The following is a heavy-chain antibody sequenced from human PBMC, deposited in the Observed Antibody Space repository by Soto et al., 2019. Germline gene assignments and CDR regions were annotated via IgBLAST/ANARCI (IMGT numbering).Heavy chain of an antibody. CDR1: GYTFTGYC. Sequence: ASVKVSCKASGYTFTGYCMHWLRQAPGQGLEWMGWINPNSGGTNYAQKFQGWVTMTRDTSISTAYMELSRLRSDDTAVYYCARDHNRSGMDVWGQGTTVTVSS. CDR2: INPNSGGT. CDR3: ARDHNRSGMDV. J-gene: IGHJ6*02. V-gene: IGHV1-2*04.